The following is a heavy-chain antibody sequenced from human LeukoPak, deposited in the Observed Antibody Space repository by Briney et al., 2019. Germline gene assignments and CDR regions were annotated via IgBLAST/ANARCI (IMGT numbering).Heavy chain of an antibody. CDR2: IWYDGSDE. J-gene: IGHJ4*02. V-gene: IGHV3-33*01. CDR3: ATDQGIY. Sequence: GGSLRLSCAASGFTFSNYGMHWVRQAPGKGLEWVAVIWYDGSDEYYADSVKGRFTISRVNSKNTLNLHMNSLRAEDTAVYYRATDQGIYWGQGTLVTVSS. CDR1: GFTFSNYG.